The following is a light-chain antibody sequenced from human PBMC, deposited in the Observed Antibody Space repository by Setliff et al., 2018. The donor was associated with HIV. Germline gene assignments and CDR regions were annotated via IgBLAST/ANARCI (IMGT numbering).Light chain of an antibody. CDR3: AAWDDTLNGWV. CDR2: SGN. CDR1: TSNIANNA. J-gene: IGLJ3*02. V-gene: IGLV1-44*01. Sequence: SALAQPPSASGTPGQRVTISCSGSTSNIANNAVNWYQQFPGTAPKVLIYSGNQRPSGVPDRFSGSKSGTSASLAISGLQSADEADYYCAAWDDTLNGWVFGGGTKVTVL.